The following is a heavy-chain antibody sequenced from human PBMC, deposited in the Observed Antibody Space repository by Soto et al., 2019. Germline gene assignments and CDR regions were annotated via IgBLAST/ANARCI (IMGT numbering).Heavy chain of an antibody. J-gene: IGHJ6*02. CDR2: IYPGDSDT. CDR3: ARHKGDCDSTSCYGMDV. Sequence: GESLKISRQGSGYSFTSYWIVWVRQLPVIGLEWMGSIYPGDSDTRYSPSLQGQVTISADKSITTAYLQWNSLKASDTDMYFCARHKGDCDSTSCYGMDVWGQGAKVTVSS. V-gene: IGHV5-51*01. D-gene: IGHD2-21*02. CDR1: GYSFTSYW.